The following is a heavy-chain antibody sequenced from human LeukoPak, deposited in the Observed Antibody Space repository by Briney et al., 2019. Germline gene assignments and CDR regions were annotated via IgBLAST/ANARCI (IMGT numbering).Heavy chain of an antibody. J-gene: IGHJ4*02. V-gene: IGHV3-20*04. CDR3: APLAANIFDY. CDR2: IDWNGGST. D-gene: IGHD6-25*01. Sequence: GGSLRLSCAASGFTFDDYEMSWVRQAPGKGLEWVSGIDWNGGSTGYADSVKGRFTISRDNAKNSLYLQMNSLRAEDTALYYCAPLAANIFDYWGQGTLVTASS. CDR1: GFTFDDYE.